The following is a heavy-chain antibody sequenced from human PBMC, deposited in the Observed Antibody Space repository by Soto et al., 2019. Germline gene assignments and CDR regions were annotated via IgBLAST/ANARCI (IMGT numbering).Heavy chain of an antibody. CDR2: IYYTGRT. V-gene: IGHV4-30-4*01. Sequence: TLSLTCTVSGVSVSSGDYYWSWIRQPPGKGLEWIGYIYYTGRTYYNPSLESRVIISVDTSKNQFSLKLSSVTAAEKAVYYCARAHYDILTGYPTHAFDIWGQGTMVTVSS. CDR1: GVSVSSGDYY. J-gene: IGHJ3*02. CDR3: ARAHYDILTGYPTHAFDI. D-gene: IGHD3-9*01.